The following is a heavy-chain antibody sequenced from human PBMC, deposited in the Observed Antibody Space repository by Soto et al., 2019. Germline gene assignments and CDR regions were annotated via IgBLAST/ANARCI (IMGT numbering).Heavy chain of an antibody. J-gene: IGHJ2*01. CDR3: ARMFLGVTAYWYFDL. D-gene: IGHD2-21*02. CDR2: VPRTGAT. V-gene: IGHV4-34*02. CDR1: GGSFSGYY. Sequence: QVQLQQWGAGLLKPSETLSLTCAVYGGSFSGYYWRWVRQPPGKGLEWIGEVPRTGATTYNPSLKSRVTMSLDTSKNQCSMRIDSVTAAGTSVYYCARMFLGVTAYWYFDLWGRGTLVTVSS.